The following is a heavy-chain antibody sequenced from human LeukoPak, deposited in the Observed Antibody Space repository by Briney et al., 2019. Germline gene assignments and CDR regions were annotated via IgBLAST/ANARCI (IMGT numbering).Heavy chain of an antibody. Sequence: SVKVSFKASGGTFSSYAISWVRQAPGQGLEWMGGIIPIFGTANYAQKFQGRVTITADESTSTAYMELSSLRSEDTAVYYCARNYYDSSGYLGSIAYWGQGTLVTVSS. CDR3: ARNYYDSSGYLGSIAY. CDR1: GGTFSSYA. CDR2: IIPIFGTA. V-gene: IGHV1-69*13. D-gene: IGHD3-22*01. J-gene: IGHJ4*02.